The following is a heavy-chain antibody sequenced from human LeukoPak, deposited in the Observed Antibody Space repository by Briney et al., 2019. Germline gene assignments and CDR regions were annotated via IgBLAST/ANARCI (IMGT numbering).Heavy chain of an antibody. V-gene: IGHV4-34*01. CDR2: INHSGST. CDR1: GGSISSYY. D-gene: IGHD3-10*01. CDR3: ARARSHFFDY. J-gene: IGHJ4*02. Sequence: SETLSLTCTVSGGSISSYYWSWIRQPPGKGLEWIGEINHSGSTNYNPSLKSRVTISVDTSENQFSLKLSSVTAADTAVYYCARARSHFFDYWGQGTLVTVSS.